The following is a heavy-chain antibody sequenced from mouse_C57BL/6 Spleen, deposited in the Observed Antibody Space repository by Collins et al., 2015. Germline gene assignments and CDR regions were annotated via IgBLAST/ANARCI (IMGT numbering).Heavy chain of an antibody. CDR3: AKNEGYPAY. V-gene: IGHV2-5*01. J-gene: IGHJ3*01. CDR2: IWRGGYT. Sequence: QVQPKQSGPGLVQPSQSLSITCAVSGFSLTNYGVHWVRQSPGKGLEWLGVIWRGGYTDYNAAFMSRLSITKDNSKSQVFFTMNSLQPDDTAIYYCAKNEGYPAYWGQGTLVTVSA. CDR1: GFSLTNYG. D-gene: IGHD3-1*01.